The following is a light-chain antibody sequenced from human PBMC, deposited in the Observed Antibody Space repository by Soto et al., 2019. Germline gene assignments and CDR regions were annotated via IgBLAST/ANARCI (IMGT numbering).Light chain of an antibody. Sequence: EIVMTQSPATLSVSPGERATLSGRASQSVSSNLAWYQQKPGQTPNLLIYVASTRATGIPARFSGSGSGTEFTLTISSLQSEDFAVYYCQQYNVWPLTFGGGTKVEFK. CDR2: VAS. V-gene: IGKV3-15*01. CDR3: QQYNVWPLT. CDR1: QSVSSN. J-gene: IGKJ4*01.